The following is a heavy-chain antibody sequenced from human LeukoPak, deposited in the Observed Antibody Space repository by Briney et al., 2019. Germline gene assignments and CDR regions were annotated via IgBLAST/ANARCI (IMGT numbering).Heavy chain of an antibody. CDR2: MNPNSGNT. J-gene: IGHJ4*02. CDR1: GYTFTSYD. Sequence: GASVKVSCKASGYTFTSYDINWVRQATGQGLEWMGWMNPNSGNTAYAQKFQGRVTMTRNTSISTAYMELSSLRSDDTAVYYCARDFVHGDYERGGPDFDYWGQGTLVTVSS. D-gene: IGHD4-17*01. CDR3: ARDFVHGDYERGGPDFDY. V-gene: IGHV1-8*01.